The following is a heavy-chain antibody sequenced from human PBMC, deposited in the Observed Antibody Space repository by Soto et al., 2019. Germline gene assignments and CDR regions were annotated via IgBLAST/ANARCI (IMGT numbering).Heavy chain of an antibody. CDR1: GGIFSSNT. Sequence: QVYLVQSGAEVKKPGSSVKISCKASGGIFSSNTINWVRQAAGQGLEWMGGIIPLFGTANYAEKFQGRVTITADKSTKTEYMELTSMTSEDTAVYYCASKAACCGDCYDFDSWGQGTLVTVSS. J-gene: IGHJ4*02. CDR3: ASKAACCGDCYDFDS. D-gene: IGHD2-21*02. V-gene: IGHV1-69*06. CDR2: IIPLFGTA.